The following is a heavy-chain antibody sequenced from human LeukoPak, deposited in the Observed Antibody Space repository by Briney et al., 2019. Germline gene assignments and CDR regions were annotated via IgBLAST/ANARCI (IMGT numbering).Heavy chain of an antibody. V-gene: IGHV3-48*03. D-gene: IGHD4-17*01. CDR1: GFTFSSYE. J-gene: IGHJ4*02. CDR2: ISSSGSTI. Sequence: GGSLRLSCAASGFTFSSYEMNWVRQAPGKGLEWVSYISSSGSTIYYADSVKGRFTISRDNAKNSLYLQMNSLRAEDTAVYYCTSTTVTGTYWGQGALVTVSS. CDR3: TSTTVTGTY.